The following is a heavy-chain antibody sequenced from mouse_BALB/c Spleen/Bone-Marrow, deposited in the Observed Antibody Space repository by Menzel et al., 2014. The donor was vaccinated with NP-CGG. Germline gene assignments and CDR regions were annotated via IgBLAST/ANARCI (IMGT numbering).Heavy chain of an antibody. D-gene: IGHD1-1*01. V-gene: IGHV1-5*01. Sequence: VQLQQSGTVLARPGASVKMSCKASGYTFTSYWMHWVKQRPGQGLEWIGAIYPGNSDTSYNQKFKGKAKLTAVTPTSTAYMELSSLTNEDSAVYYCTRSYERYYAMDYWGQGTSVTVSS. CDR3: TRSYERYYAMDY. J-gene: IGHJ4*01. CDR1: GYTFTSYW. CDR2: IYPGNSDT.